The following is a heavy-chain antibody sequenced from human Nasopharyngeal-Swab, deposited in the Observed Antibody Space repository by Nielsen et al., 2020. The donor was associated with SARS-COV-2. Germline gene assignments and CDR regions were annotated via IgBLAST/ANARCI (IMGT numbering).Heavy chain of an antibody. J-gene: IGHJ5*02. Sequence: WIRQPPGKGLEWVANIKQDGSEKYYVDSVKGRFTISRDNAKNSLYLQMNSLRAEDTAVYYCARAQVAYSYGYPWLDPWGQGTLVTVSS. V-gene: IGHV3-7*03. CDR2: IKQDGSEK. CDR3: ARAQVAYSYGYPWLDP. D-gene: IGHD5-18*01.